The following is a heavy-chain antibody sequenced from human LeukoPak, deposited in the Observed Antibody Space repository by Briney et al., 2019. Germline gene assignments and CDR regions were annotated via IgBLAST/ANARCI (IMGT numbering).Heavy chain of an antibody. Sequence: ASVKVSCKASGYTFTGYYMHWVRQAPGQGLEWMGWINPNSGGTNYAQKFQGRVTMTRDTSISTAYMELSRLRSDDTAVYYCASWGAAAAVYDYYYYYGMDVWGQGTTVTVSS. D-gene: IGHD6-13*01. V-gene: IGHV1-2*02. CDR1: GYTFTGYY. CDR2: INPNSGGT. J-gene: IGHJ6*02. CDR3: ASWGAAAAVYDYYYYYGMDV.